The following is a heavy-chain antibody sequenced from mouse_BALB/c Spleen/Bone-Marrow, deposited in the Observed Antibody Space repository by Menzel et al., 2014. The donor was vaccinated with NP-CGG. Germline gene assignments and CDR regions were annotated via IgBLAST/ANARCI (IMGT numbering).Heavy chain of an antibody. CDR2: IYPGDGDT. J-gene: IGHJ4*01. Sequence: VKLMESGPELVKPGASVRISCKASGYAFSNSWMNWVKQRPGQGLEWIGRIYPGDGDTYYKGKFKGKATLTADKSSSTAYMQLSSLTSVDSAVYFCARSDGYRALDYWGQGTPVTVSS. V-gene: IGHV1-82*01. CDR1: GYAFSNSW. D-gene: IGHD2-3*01. CDR3: ARSDGYRALDY.